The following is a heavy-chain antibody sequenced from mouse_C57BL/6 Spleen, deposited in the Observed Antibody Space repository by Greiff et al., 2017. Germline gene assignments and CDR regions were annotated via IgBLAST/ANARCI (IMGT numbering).Heavy chain of an antibody. D-gene: IGHD2-3*01. J-gene: IGHJ1*03. CDR3: SRAIDDGFDV. Sequence: QVQLQQSGAELVRPGTSVKMSCKASGYTFTNYWIGWAKQRPGHGLEWIGDIYPGGGYTNYNEKVKGKATLTADKSSSTAYMQFSSLTSEDSAFSDCSRAIDDGFDVWGTGTTVTVSS. CDR1: GYTFTNYW. CDR2: IYPGGGYT. V-gene: IGHV1-63*01.